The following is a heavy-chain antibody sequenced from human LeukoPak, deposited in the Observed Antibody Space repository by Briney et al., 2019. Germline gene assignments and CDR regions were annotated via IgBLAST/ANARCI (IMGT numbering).Heavy chain of an antibody. D-gene: IGHD3-3*01. CDR1: GYSISSGYY. Sequence: SEILSLTCAVSGYSISSGYYWGWIRQPPGKGLEWIITISQSVTTYYNPSLKGRVTISVDTSKNQFSLKLRSVTTADTAVYYCARQAYYDFWSGHYSRGVEDAFDIWGQGTMVSVSS. V-gene: IGHV4-38-2*01. CDR2: ISQSVTT. J-gene: IGHJ3*02. CDR3: ARQAYYDFWSGHYSRGVEDAFDI.